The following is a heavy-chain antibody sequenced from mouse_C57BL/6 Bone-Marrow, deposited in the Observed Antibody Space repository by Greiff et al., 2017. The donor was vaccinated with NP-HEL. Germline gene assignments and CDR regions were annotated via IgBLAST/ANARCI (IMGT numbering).Heavy chain of an antibody. V-gene: IGHV1-81*01. CDR2: IYPRSGNT. D-gene: IGHD1-1*01. CDR3: ARNCSSYSFYYFDY. Sequence: QVQLKESGAELARPGASVKLSCKASGYTFTSYGISWVKQRTGQGLEWIGEIYPRSGNTYYNEKFKGKATLTADKSSSTAYMELRSLTSEDSAVYFCARNCSSYSFYYFDYWGQGTTLTVSS. J-gene: IGHJ2*01. CDR1: GYTFTSYG.